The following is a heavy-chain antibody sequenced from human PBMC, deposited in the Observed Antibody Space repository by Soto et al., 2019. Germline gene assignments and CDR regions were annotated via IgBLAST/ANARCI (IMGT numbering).Heavy chain of an antibody. CDR3: IKSGAYCSSTSCYYGWFDP. Sequence: EVQLLESGGGLVQPGGSLRLSCAASGFTFSSYAMSWVRQAPGKGLEWVSAISGSGGSTYYADSVKGRFTISRDNSKNTLYLQMNSLRAEDTAVYYCIKSGAYCSSTSCYYGWFDPWGQGTLVTVSS. V-gene: IGHV3-23*01. CDR2: ISGSGGST. J-gene: IGHJ5*02. D-gene: IGHD2-2*01. CDR1: GFTFSSYA.